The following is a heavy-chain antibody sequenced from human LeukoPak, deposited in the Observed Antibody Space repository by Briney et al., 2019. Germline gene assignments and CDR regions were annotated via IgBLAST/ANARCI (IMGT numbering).Heavy chain of an antibody. CDR2: IRSKADRYTT. J-gene: IGHJ3*02. CDR1: TLTFNDPY. D-gene: IGHD5-18*01. CDR3: GRVGGYNSGYDSFDI. V-gene: IGHV3-72*01. Sequence: GGSLRLSCVVSTLTFNDPYMDWVRQVPGKGLEWLGRIRSKADRYTTEYAASVNGRFTISRDDSKNSLYLQMNSLKIEDTALYYCGRVGGYNSGYDSFDIWGRGTMVTVSS.